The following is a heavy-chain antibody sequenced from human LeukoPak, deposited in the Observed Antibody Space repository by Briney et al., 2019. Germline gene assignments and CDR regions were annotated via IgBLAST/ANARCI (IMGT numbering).Heavy chain of an antibody. J-gene: IGHJ4*02. D-gene: IGHD4-17*01. CDR1: GFTFSSYG. V-gene: IGHV3-23*01. CDR2: ISGSGGST. CDR3: AKVALREGYFDY. Sequence: GGSLRLSCAASGFTFSSYGMHWVRQAPGKGLEWVSAISGSGGSTYYADSVKGRFTISRDNSKNTLYLQMNSLRAEDTAVYYCAKVALREGYFDYWGQGTLVTVSS.